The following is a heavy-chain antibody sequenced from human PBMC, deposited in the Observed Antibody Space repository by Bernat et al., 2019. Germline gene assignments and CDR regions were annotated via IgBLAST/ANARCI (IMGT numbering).Heavy chain of an antibody. Sequence: EVQLVESGGGLVKPGGSLRLSCAASGFTFSSYSMNWVRQGPGKGLGWVSSISSSSSYIYYADSVKGRFTISRDNAKNSLYLQMNSLRAEDTAVYYCAVNQKGTYWGQGTLVTVSS. CDR1: GFTFSSYS. D-gene: IGHD1-14*01. J-gene: IGHJ4*02. CDR3: AVNQKGTY. CDR2: ISSSSSYI. V-gene: IGHV3-21*01.